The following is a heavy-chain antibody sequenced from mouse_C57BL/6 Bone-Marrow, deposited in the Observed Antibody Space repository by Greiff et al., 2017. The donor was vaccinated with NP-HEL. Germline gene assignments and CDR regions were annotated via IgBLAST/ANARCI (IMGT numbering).Heavy chain of an antibody. D-gene: IGHD2-3*01. Sequence: EVQLVESGGGLVKPGGSLKLSCAASGFTFSSYAMSWVRQTPEKRLEWVATISDGGSYTYYPDNVKGRFTISRDNAKNNLYLQMSHLKSEDTAMYYCARDGRWLSYYFDYWGQGTTLTVSS. CDR2: ISDGGSYT. CDR3: ARDGRWLSYYFDY. CDR1: GFTFSSYA. V-gene: IGHV5-4*01. J-gene: IGHJ2*01.